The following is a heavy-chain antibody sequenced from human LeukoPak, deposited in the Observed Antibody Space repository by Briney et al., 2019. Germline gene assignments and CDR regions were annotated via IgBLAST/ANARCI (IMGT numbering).Heavy chain of an antibody. V-gene: IGHV3-23*01. J-gene: IGHJ4*02. D-gene: IGHD6-13*01. Sequence: GGSLRLSCAASGFTFRSYALSWVRQAPGKGLEWVSAISGDGGSTYYADSVKGRFTISRDNSKNTLYLEMNTLSAEDTAVYYCAKGSRSWYPFDLWGQGTLVTVSS. CDR3: AKGSRSWYPFDL. CDR2: ISGDGGST. CDR1: GFTFRSYA.